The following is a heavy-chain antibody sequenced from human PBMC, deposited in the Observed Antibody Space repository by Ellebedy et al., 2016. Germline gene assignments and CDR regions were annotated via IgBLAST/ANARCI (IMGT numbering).Heavy chain of an antibody. J-gene: IGHJ4*02. V-gene: IGHV3-23*01. Sequence: GGSLRLSCAASGFTFSSYWMHWVRQAPGKGLEWVSAISGSGGSTYYADSVKGRFTISRDNSKNTLYLQMNSLRAEDTAVYYCARGYSSSSFDYWGQGTLVTVSS. CDR2: ISGSGGST. CDR1: GFTFSSYW. D-gene: IGHD6-6*01. CDR3: ARGYSSSSFDY.